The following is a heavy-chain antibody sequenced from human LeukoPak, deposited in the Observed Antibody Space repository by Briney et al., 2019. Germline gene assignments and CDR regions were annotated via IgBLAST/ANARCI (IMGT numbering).Heavy chain of an antibody. D-gene: IGHD6-13*01. J-gene: IGHJ6*02. CDR2: ISYDGSNK. Sequence: GRSLRLSCAASGFTFSSYGMHWVRQAPGKGLEWVAVISYDGSNKYYADSVKGRFTISRDNSKNTLYLQMNSLRAEDTAVYYCAKDIAVAAADYYYYGMDVWGQGTTVTVSS. V-gene: IGHV3-30*18. CDR1: GFTFSSYG. CDR3: AKDIAVAAADYYYYGMDV.